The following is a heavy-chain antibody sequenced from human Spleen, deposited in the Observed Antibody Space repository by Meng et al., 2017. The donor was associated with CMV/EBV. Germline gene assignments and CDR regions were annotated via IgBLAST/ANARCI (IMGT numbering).Heavy chain of an antibody. CDR2: MNPNSGNA. J-gene: IGHJ5*02. CDR1: YTVTGED. V-gene: IGHV1-8*03. CDR3: ARWGTYYDFWSGYSGFDP. Sequence: YTVTGEDSSRVGQATGQGLEEMGWMNPNSGNAGYAQKFQGRVTITRNTSISTAYMELSRLRSEETAVYYCARWGTYYDFWSGYSGFDPWGQGTLVTVSS. D-gene: IGHD3-3*01.